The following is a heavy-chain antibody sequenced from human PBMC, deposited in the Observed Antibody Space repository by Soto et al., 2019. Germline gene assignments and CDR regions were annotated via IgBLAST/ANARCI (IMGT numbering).Heavy chain of an antibody. CDR1: GFTFSTYW. J-gene: IGHJ4*02. D-gene: IGHD3-10*01. CDR2: INGDGTTT. CDR3: ASIPMVRGPSDY. Sequence: EVRLGESEGGLVQPGGSLRLSCAASGFTFSTYWMHWVRQAPGKGLVWVSRINGDGTTTQYADSVKGRFTISRDNAKNTLYLQMNTLRGDDTAMYYCASIPMVRGPSDYWGQGTLVTVSS. V-gene: IGHV3-74*02.